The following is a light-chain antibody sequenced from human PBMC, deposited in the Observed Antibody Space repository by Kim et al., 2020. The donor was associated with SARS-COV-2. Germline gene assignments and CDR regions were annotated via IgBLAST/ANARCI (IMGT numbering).Light chain of an antibody. Sequence: LSLSPGERATLSCRASQSVSSSYLAWYQQKPGQAPRLLIYGASSRATGIPDRFSGSGSGTDFTLTISRLEPEDFAVYYCQQYGSSLYTFGQGTKLEI. CDR2: GAS. V-gene: IGKV3-20*01. CDR1: QSVSSSY. J-gene: IGKJ2*01. CDR3: QQYGSSLYT.